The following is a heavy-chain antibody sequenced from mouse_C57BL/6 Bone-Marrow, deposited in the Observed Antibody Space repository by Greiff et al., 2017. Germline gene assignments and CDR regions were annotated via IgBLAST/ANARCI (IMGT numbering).Heavy chain of an antibody. D-gene: IGHD1-1*01. CDR3: AVVAPMDY. CDR1: GFTFSDYY. J-gene: IGHJ4*01. CDR2: ISNGGGST. Sequence: EVKLVESGGGLVQPGGSLKLSCAASGFTFSDYYMYWVRQTPEKRLEWVAYISNGGGSTYYPDTVQGRFTISRDNAKNTLYLQMSRLKSEDTAMYYCAVVAPMDYWGQGTSVTVSS. V-gene: IGHV5-12*01.